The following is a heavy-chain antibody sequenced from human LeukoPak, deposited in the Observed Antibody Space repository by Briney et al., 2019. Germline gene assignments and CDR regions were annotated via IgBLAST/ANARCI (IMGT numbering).Heavy chain of an antibody. Sequence: GGPLRLSCAVSGFTFSTCAMSWVRQAPGKGLEWVSVISGGAVSIYYADSVKGRFTISRDNSNNTLYLQMNSLRAEDTAVYYCAKSPRGYNYYMDVWGKGTTVTVSS. J-gene: IGHJ6*03. D-gene: IGHD3-10*01. CDR2: ISGGAVSI. V-gene: IGHV3-23*01. CDR1: GFTFSTCA. CDR3: AKSPRGYNYYMDV.